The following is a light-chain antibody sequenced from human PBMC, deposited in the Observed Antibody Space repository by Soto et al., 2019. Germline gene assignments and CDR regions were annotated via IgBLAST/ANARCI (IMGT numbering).Light chain of an antibody. V-gene: IGLV4-69*01. CDR3: QTWGTAIHDVV. CDR1: SGHSRYA. CDR2: VNSDGSH. Sequence: QLVLTQSPSASASLGASVKLTCTLSSGHSRYAIAWHQQQPEKGPRYLMKVNSDGSHNKGDGIPDRFSGSSSGAERHLTISSLQSEDEADYYCQTWGTAIHDVVFGGGTKLTVL. J-gene: IGLJ2*01.